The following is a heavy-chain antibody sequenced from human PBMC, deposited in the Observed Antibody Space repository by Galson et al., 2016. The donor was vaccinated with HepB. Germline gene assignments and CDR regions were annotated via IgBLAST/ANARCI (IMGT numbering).Heavy chain of an antibody. CDR1: GFTFSSYA. Sequence: SLRLSCAASGFTFSSYAMHWVRQAPGKGLEWVAVISYDGSNKHYADSVKGRFTISRDNSKNTLYLQMNSLRAEDTAVYYCARVQAARLEVDYWGQGTLVTVSS. D-gene: IGHD6-6*01. CDR2: ISYDGSNK. CDR3: ARVQAARLEVDY. J-gene: IGHJ4*02. V-gene: IGHV3-30-3*01.